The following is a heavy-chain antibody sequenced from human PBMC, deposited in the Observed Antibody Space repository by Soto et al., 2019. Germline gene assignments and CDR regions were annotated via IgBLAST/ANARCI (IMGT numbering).Heavy chain of an antibody. Sequence: QVQLVQSGAEVKKPGSSVKVSCKASGGTFSSYAISWVRQAPGQGLEWMGGIIPIFGTANYAQKFQGRVTITADESTSTAYMELSSLRSEDTAVYYCARRRYSYGFSHYYGMDVWGQGTTVTVSS. J-gene: IGHJ6*02. CDR3: ARRRYSYGFSHYYGMDV. CDR2: IIPIFGTA. D-gene: IGHD5-18*01. CDR1: GGTFSSYA. V-gene: IGHV1-69*01.